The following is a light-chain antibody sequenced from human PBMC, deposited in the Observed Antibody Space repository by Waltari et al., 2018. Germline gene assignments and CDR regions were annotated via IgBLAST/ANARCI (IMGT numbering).Light chain of an antibody. CDR1: QSLLQSNGFKY. J-gene: IGKJ4*02. V-gene: IGKV2-28*01. Sequence: DFVMTQSPLSLSVIPGEPASISCRSSQSLLQSNGFKYLDWYLQKPGQSPQLLIYLGSNRASGFPDRFSGSNAGNTASLTVSGLQAEDEAYYYCSSHAGNNIWVFGGGTKV. CDR3: SSHAGNNIWV. CDR2: LGS.